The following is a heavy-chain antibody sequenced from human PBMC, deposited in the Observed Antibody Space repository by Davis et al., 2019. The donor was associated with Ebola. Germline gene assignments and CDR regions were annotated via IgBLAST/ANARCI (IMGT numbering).Heavy chain of an antibody. D-gene: IGHD3-3*02. CDR2: ITGSGGTP. CDR1: GFTFRSYA. J-gene: IGHJ6*02. CDR3: ARGGNNIFGIIVNGMNV. V-gene: IGHV3-23*01. Sequence: GESLKISCAASGFTFRSYAMSWVRQAPGKGLEWVSAITGSGGTPYYADSVKGRFTISRDNSKNTLYLQMSSLRAEDTAVYYCARGGNNIFGIIVNGMNVWGRGTQVIVSS.